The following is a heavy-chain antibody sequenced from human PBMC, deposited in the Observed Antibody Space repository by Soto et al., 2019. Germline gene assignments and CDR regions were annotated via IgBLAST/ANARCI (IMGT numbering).Heavy chain of an antibody. V-gene: IGHV4-39*01. CDR3: ASFLVGATARNDFDS. CDR2: IYSNGGT. Sequence: LQLQESGPGVVKPSETLSLACSVSGGSIRSNDYFWGWVRQPPGKGLEGIASIYSNGGTYDSPSLKSRATVSIDTSKNQFFLTVRSVTAADTAVYYCASFLVGATARNDFDSWGQGTLVTISS. D-gene: IGHD2-8*02. CDR1: GGSIRSNDYF. J-gene: IGHJ4*02.